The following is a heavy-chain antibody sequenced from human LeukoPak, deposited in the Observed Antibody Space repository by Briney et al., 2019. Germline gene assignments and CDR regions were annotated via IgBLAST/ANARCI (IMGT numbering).Heavy chain of an antibody. J-gene: IGHJ5*02. Sequence: GGSLRLSCAASGFTFSSYSMNWVRQAPGKGLEWVSYISSSSSTMYYADSVKGRFTISRDNAMNSLYLQMNSLRAEDTAVYYCARDPGSGSFDWFDHWGQGTLVTVSS. V-gene: IGHV3-48*04. CDR2: ISSSSSTM. CDR3: ARDPGSGSFDWFDH. CDR1: GFTFSSYS. D-gene: IGHD3-10*01.